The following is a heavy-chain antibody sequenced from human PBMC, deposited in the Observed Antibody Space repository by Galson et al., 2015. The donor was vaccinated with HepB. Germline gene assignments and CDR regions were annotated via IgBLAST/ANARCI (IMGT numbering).Heavy chain of an antibody. J-gene: IGHJ6*02. V-gene: IGHV5-10-1*01. CDR1: GSSFTSYW. D-gene: IGHD2-2*01. CDR3: AIHEVPAANTRYYYYGMDV. CDR2: IDPSDSYT. Sequence: QSGAEVKKPGESLRISCKGSGSSFTSYWISWVRQMPGKGLEWMGRIDPSDSYTNYNPSFQGHVTISADKSISTAYLQWSSLKASNTAVYYCAIHEVPAANTRYYYYGMDVWCQGTTVTVSS.